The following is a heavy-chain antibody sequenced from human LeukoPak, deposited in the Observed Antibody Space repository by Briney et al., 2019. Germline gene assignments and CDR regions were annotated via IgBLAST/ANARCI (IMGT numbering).Heavy chain of an antibody. V-gene: IGHV4-38-2*02. CDR2: IYHSGST. Sequence: PSETLSLTCTVSGYSISSGYYWGWIRQPPGKGLEWIGSIYHSGSTSYNPSLKSRVTISVDTSKNQFSLKLSSVTAADTAVYYCARVGWFLVDYWGQGTLVTVSS. J-gene: IGHJ4*02. D-gene: IGHD6-19*01. CDR3: ARVGWFLVDY. CDR1: GYSISSGYY.